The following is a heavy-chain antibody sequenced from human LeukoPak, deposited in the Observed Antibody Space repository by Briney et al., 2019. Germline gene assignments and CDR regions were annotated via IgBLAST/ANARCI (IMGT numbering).Heavy chain of an antibody. CDR1: GFTFSDYY. Sequence: GSLRLSCAASGFTFSDYYMSWIRQAPGKGLEWVANIKQDGSEKYYVDSVKGRFTISRDNAKNSLYLQMNSLRAEDTAVYYCARDLDGNFDYWGQGTLVTVSS. V-gene: IGHV3-7*01. J-gene: IGHJ4*02. CDR3: ARDLDGNFDY. CDR2: IKQDGSEK.